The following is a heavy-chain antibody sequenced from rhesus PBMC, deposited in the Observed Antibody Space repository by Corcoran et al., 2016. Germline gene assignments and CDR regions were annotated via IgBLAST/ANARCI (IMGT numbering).Heavy chain of an antibody. D-gene: IGHD6-13*01. CDR3: ARTGSWSGLDY. V-gene: IGHV4-165*01. CDR2: ISGTSGST. J-gene: IGHJ4*01. Sequence: QVQLQESGPGLVKPSETLSLTCAVSGGSFRGYYWGWIRQPPGKGLEWVGYISGTSGSTDYNPSIKSRVTSSTDTSKNQFSLKLSSVTAADTAVYYCARTGSWSGLDYWGQGVLVTVSS. CDR1: GGSFRGYY.